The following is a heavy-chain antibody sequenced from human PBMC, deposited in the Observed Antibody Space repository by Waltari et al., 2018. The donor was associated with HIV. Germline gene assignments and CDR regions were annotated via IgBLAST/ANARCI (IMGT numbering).Heavy chain of an antibody. Sequence: EVQLVESGGGLVQPGGSLRLSCAASGFTFTNYWMSWVGQAPGKGLEWVANIKQDGSEKYYVDSVKGRFTISRDNDKNSVDLQMNSLSAEDTAVYYCARDGGRRGPFGYWGQGTLVTVSS. D-gene: IGHD3-3*01. J-gene: IGHJ4*02. CDR3: ARDGGRRGPFGY. V-gene: IGHV3-7*01. CDR2: IKQDGSEK. CDR1: GFTFTNYW.